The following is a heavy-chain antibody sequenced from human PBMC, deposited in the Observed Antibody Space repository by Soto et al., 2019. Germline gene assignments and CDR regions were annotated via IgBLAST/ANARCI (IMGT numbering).Heavy chain of an antibody. J-gene: IGHJ4*02. CDR2: IIPIIGIA. CDR1: GGTFSSYT. V-gene: IGHV1-69*02. Sequence: QVQLVQSGAEVKKPGSSVKVSCKASGGTFSSYTISWVRQAPGQGLEWLGRIIPIIGIANYAQKFQGRVTITADKSTSTADMDLSSLRSEDTAVYYCAGGEPDYCSSTRCSVKDFDYWGQGTLGTVSS. D-gene: IGHD2-2*01. CDR3: AGGEPDYCSSTRCSVKDFDY.